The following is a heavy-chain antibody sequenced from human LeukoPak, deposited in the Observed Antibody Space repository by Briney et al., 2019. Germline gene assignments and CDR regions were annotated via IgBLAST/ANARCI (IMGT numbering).Heavy chain of an antibody. CDR3: ARATLMHTAMAINYYFDY. V-gene: IGHV3-66*01. CDR1: GFTFSSYA. J-gene: IGHJ4*02. D-gene: IGHD5-18*01. CDR2: IYSGGST. Sequence: GGSLRLSCAASGFTFSSYAMSWVRQAPGKGLEWVSVIYSGGSTYYADSVKGRFTISRDNSKNTLYLQMNSLRAEDTAVYYCARATLMHTAMAINYYFDYWGQGTLVTVSS.